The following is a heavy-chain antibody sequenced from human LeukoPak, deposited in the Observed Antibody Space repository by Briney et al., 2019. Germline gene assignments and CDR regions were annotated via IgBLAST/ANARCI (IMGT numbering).Heavy chain of an antibody. Sequence: QPGGSLRLSCAASGFTFSSYEMNWVRQAPGKGLEWVSYISSSGSTIYYADSVKGRFTISRDNAKNSLYLQMNSLRAEDTAVYYCARTRGYSGYDFVWDYYFDYWGQGTLVTVSS. CDR2: ISSSGSTI. V-gene: IGHV3-48*03. D-gene: IGHD5-12*01. CDR3: ARTRGYSGYDFVWDYYFDY. J-gene: IGHJ4*02. CDR1: GFTFSSYE.